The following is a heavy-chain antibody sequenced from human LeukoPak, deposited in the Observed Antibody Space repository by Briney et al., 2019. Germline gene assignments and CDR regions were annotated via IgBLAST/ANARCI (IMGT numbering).Heavy chain of an antibody. V-gene: IGHV4-61*02. CDR3: ARSYYMDV. Sequence: SETLSLTCTVSGGSISGGSYYWSWIRQPAGKGLEWIGRIYTSGSTNYNPSLKSRVTISVDTSKNQFSLKLSSVTAADTAVYYCARSYYMDVWGKGTTVTVSS. J-gene: IGHJ6*03. CDR2: IYTSGST. CDR1: GGSISGGSYY.